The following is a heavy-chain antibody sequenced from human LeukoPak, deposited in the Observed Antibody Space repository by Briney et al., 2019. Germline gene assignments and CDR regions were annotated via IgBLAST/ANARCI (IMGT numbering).Heavy chain of an antibody. CDR1: GGSISSSSYY. CDR2: IYHSGST. Sequence: SETLSLTCTVSGGSISSSSYYWGWIRQPPGKGLEWIGSIYHSGSTYYNPSLQSRVTISADTSTNQSSLKLGSVTAADTAVYYCARHRYYYRSGSYYGAPYYMDVWGKGTTVTISS. J-gene: IGHJ6*03. CDR3: ARHRYYYRSGSYYGAPYYMDV. D-gene: IGHD3-10*01. V-gene: IGHV4-39*01.